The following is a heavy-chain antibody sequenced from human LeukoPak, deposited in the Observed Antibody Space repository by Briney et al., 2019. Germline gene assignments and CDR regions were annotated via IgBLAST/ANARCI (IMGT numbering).Heavy chain of an antibody. V-gene: IGHV4-4*08. J-gene: IGHJ4*02. Sequence: SETLSLTCTVSDGFIIEYYWSWIRLSPGKGLEWVGYIHASGSTVYNPSLESRVTFSIGSPKNHFFLRMISVTAADTAVYYCARGAALVTHKYFDYWGPGTLVTVSS. D-gene: IGHD5-18*01. CDR2: IHASGST. CDR1: DGFIIEYY. CDR3: ARGAALVTHKYFDY.